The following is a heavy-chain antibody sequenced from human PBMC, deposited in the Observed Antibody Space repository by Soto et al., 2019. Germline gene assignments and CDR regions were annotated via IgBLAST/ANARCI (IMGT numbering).Heavy chain of an antibody. V-gene: IGHV3-74*01. CDR3: VSDSHGDY. CDR2: IDHDGPT. CDR1: GFTFSNYW. J-gene: IGHJ4*02. Sequence: EVQLVESGGGLVQPGGSLRLSCAGSGFTFSNYWMHWVRQAPGKGLEWVSRIDHDGPTDYAGSVRGRFTISRDNADNTLYLQMNSLRPEDTAVYYCVSDSHGDYWGQGTLVTVSS.